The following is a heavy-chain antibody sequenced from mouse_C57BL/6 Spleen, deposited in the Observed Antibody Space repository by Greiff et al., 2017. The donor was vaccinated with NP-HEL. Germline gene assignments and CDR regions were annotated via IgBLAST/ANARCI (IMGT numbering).Heavy chain of an antibody. CDR2: IYPGNSDT. Sequence: VQLQQSGTVLARPGASVKMSCKTSGYTFTSYWMHWVKQRPGQGLEWIGAIYPGNSDTSYNQKFKGKAKLTAVTSASTAYMELSSLTNEDSAVYYCTRETYYSNYGYFDVWGTGTTVTVSS. J-gene: IGHJ1*03. V-gene: IGHV1-5*01. D-gene: IGHD2-5*01. CDR1: GYTFTSYW. CDR3: TRETYYSNYGYFDV.